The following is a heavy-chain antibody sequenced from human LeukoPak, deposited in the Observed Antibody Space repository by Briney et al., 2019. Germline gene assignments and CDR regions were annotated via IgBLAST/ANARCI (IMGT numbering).Heavy chain of an antibody. CDR1: GVTFHYYS. J-gene: IGHJ4*02. CDR3: ARDSVAGPY. CDR2: IGGSGSPI. Sequence: GGSLRLSCAVSGVTFHYYSMNWVRQAPGKGLEWVSYIGGSGSPIYYADSVKGRFTISRDNAKNSLYLQMNSLRDEDTAVYYCARDSVAGPYWGPGTLVTVSS. D-gene: IGHD6-19*01. V-gene: IGHV3-48*02.